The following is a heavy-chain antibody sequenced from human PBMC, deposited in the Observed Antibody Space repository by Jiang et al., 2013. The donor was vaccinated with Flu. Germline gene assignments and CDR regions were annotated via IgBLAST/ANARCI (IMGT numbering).Heavy chain of an antibody. Sequence: VQLVESGGGVVQPGRSLRLSCAASGFTFSSYAMHWVRQAPGKGLEWVAVISYDGSNKYYADSVKGRFTISRDNSKNTLYLQMNSLRAEDTAVYYCARGEVLRFLEWLLHRYYFDYWAREPWSPSPQ. D-gene: IGHD3-3*01. CDR1: GFTFSSYA. CDR2: ISYDGSNK. CDR3: ARGEVLRFLEWLLHRYYFDY. J-gene: IGHJ4*02. V-gene: IGHV3-30-3*01.